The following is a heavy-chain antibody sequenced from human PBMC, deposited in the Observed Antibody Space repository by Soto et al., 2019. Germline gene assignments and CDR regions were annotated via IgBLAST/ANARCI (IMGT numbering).Heavy chain of an antibody. V-gene: IGHV4-34*01. CDR1: GGSFSGYY. CDR3: ARRRIAEAVHNWFDP. J-gene: IGHJ5*02. D-gene: IGHD6-13*01. Sequence: SETLSLTCAVYGGSFSGYYWSWIRQPPGKGLEWIGEINHSGSTNYNPSLKSRVTISVDTSKNQFSLKLSSVTAADTAVYYCARRRIAEAVHNWFDPWGQGTLVTVSS. CDR2: INHSGST.